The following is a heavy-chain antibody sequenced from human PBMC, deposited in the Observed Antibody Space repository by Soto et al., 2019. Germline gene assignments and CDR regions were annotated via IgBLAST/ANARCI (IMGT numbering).Heavy chain of an antibody. J-gene: IGHJ6*01. CDR3: AMAEWIQYYYYGMDV. Sequence: GGYLLCRLRHEPGKGLEWIGYIYYSGSTYYNPSLKSRVTISVDTSKNQFSLKLSSVTAADTAVYYCAMAEWIQYYYYGMDVWGQGTTVPVSS. V-gene: IGHV4-31*02. D-gene: IGHD5-18*01. CDR1: GGYL. CDR2: IYYSGST.